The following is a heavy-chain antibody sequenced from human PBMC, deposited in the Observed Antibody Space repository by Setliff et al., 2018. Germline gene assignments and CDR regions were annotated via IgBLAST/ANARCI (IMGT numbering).Heavy chain of an antibody. CDR1: GGSITSGSDY. J-gene: IGHJ5*02. V-gene: IGHV4-61*02. D-gene: IGHD2-21*01. CDR3: ARYIPSAGCFDP. CDR2: IYTTGNT. Sequence: ASETLSLTCTVSGGSITSGSDYWNWIRQPAGKGLEWIGRIYTTGNTNYNPSLKSRVTISVDTSKKQFSLMLTSVTAADTAVYYCARYIPSAGCFDPWGQGALVTVSS.